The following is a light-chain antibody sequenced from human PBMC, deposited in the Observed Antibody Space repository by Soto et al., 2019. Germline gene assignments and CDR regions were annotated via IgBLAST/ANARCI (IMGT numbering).Light chain of an antibody. Sequence: QSVLTPPPSASGSPGQSVTICCTGTSSDVGGYDYVSWYQQHPGKAPKLMIYEVTKRPSGVPDRFSGSKSGNTASLTVSGLQAEDEADYYCSSYAGSNNFVFGTGTKVTVL. CDR2: EVT. CDR1: SSDVGGYDY. J-gene: IGLJ1*01. CDR3: SSYAGSNNFV. V-gene: IGLV2-8*01.